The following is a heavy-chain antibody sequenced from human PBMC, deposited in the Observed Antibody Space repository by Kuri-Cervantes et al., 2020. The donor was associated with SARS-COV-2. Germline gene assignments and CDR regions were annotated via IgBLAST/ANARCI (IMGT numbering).Heavy chain of an antibody. V-gene: IGHV1-2*02. CDR2: INPNSGGT. Sequence: ASVKVSCKASGYTFTDYYMHWVRQAPGQGLEWMGWINPNSGGTNYAQKFQGRVTTTRDTSISTAYMELSRLRSDDTAVYYCARVRVGYCSSTSCLQLEYFQHWGQGTLVTVSS. D-gene: IGHD2-2*01. CDR3: ARVRVGYCSSTSCLQLEYFQH. J-gene: IGHJ1*01. CDR1: GYTFTDYY.